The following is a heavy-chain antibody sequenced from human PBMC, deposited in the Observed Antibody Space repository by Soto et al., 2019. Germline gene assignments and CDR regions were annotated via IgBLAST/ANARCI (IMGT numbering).Heavy chain of an antibody. J-gene: IGHJ4*02. CDR3: ARVVADSYDSRPLSDY. D-gene: IGHD3-22*01. CDR2: INPSGGST. V-gene: IGHV1-46*01. CDR1: GYTFTSYY. Sequence: ASVNVSCKASGYTFTSYYMHWVRQAPGEGLEWMGIINPSGGSTSYAQKFQGRVTMTRDTSTSTAYMELRSLRSDDTAVYYCARVVADSYDSRPLSDYWGQGTLVTVPQ.